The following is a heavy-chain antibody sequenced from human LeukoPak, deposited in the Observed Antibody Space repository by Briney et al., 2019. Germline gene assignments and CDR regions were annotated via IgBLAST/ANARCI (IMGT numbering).Heavy chain of an antibody. Sequence: KASETLSLTCAVYGGSFSGYYWSWIRQPPGKGLEWIGEINHSGSTNYNPSLKSRVTISVDTSKNQFSLKLSSVTAADTAVYYCARARNVVVPAAKGWFDPWGQGTLVTVSS. V-gene: IGHV4-34*01. CDR3: ARARNVVVPAAKGWFDP. CDR2: INHSGST. D-gene: IGHD2-2*01. CDR1: GGSFSGYY. J-gene: IGHJ5*02.